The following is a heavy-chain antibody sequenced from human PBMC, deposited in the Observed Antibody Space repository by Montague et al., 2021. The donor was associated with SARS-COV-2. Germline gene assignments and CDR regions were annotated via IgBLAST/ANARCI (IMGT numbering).Heavy chain of an antibody. CDR3: GRDSVSYGLDV. V-gene: IGHV4-59*12. CDR2: IYNSGPT. Sequence: SETLSLTCAVSGGSISHYYWSWIRQPPGKGLEWIGNIYNSGPTNYNPSLKSRVTISLDRAKNHFSLLLSSVTAADTATYYCGRDSVSYGLDVWGQGTTVTVSS. D-gene: IGHD3-16*01. J-gene: IGHJ6*02. CDR1: GGSISHYY.